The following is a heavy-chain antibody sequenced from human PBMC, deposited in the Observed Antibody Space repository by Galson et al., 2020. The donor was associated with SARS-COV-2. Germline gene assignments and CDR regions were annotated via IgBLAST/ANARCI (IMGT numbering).Heavy chain of an antibody. CDR1: GYTFTSYG. CDR3: ARDRRTYYDSAYYFDY. D-gene: IGHD3-22*01. Sequence: ASVKVSCKASGYTFTSYGISWVRQAPGQGLEWMGWISAYNGNTNYAQKLQGRVTMTTDTSTSTAYMELKSLRSDDTAVYFCARDRRTYYDSAYYFDYWGQGTLVTVSS. J-gene: IGHJ4*02. V-gene: IGHV1-18*01. CDR2: ISAYNGNT.